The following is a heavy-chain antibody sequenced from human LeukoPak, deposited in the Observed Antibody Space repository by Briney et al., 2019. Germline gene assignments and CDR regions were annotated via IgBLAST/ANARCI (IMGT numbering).Heavy chain of an antibody. CDR2: TSGSGGST. Sequence: PGGSLRLSCAASGFTFSSYAMSWVRQAPGKGLEWVSGTSGSGGSTYFAGSVEGRFTVSRDNSKNTLYLQMNSLRAEDTAVYYCAKGWLKTSLDGFDIWGQGTMVTVSS. D-gene: IGHD3-10*01. CDR3: AKGWLKTSLDGFDI. V-gene: IGHV3-23*01. J-gene: IGHJ3*02. CDR1: GFTFSSYA.